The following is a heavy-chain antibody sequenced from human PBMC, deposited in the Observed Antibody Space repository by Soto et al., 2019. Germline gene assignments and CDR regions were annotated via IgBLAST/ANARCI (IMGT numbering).Heavy chain of an antibody. Sequence: EVQLVESGGGLVKPGESLTLSCAASGFTFNNAWMSWVRQAPGTGLEWGGRIKSNADGGTADYNPPVKGRFTISRDDSKNTLFLHINSLKTEDTAVYYCTTGVATAKYYFDFWGQGTLVTVSS. D-gene: IGHD6-25*01. CDR2: IKSNADGGTA. CDR3: TTGVATAKYYFDF. V-gene: IGHV3-15*01. CDR1: GFTFNNAW. J-gene: IGHJ4*02.